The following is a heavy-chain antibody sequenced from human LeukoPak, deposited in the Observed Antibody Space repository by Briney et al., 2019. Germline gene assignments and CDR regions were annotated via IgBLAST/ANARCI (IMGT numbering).Heavy chain of an antibody. V-gene: IGHV3-30*02. J-gene: IGHJ6*03. Sequence: GGSLRLSCAASGFTFSSYGMHWVRQAPGKGLEWVAFIRYDGSDKYYADSVKGRFTISRDNSKDTLYLQMNSLRPGDTAVYYCAKDSADIVVVVAAGSYYYYYMDVWGKGTTVTVSS. CDR1: GFTFSSYG. CDR3: AKDSADIVVVVAAGSYYYYYMDV. D-gene: IGHD2-15*01. CDR2: IRYDGSDK.